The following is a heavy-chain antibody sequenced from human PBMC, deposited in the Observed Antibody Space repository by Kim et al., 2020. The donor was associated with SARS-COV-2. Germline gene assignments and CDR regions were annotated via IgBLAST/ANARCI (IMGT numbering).Heavy chain of an antibody. D-gene: IGHD2-2*01. CDR2: ISYSGNP. J-gene: IGHJ4*02. CDR1: GGSIGTGGKF. V-gene: IGHV4-31*03. Sequence: SETLSLTCSVSGGSIGTGGKFWTWIRQHPAKGLVWIGYISYSGNPHYRPSLRSRVSISLQTSENQFSLTLTSVTAADTAVYYCARGQPLDYWGQGILVTV. CDR3: ARGQPLDY.